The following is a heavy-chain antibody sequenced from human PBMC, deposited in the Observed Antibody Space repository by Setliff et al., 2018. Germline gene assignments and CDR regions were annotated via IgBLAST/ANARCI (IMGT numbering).Heavy chain of an antibody. CDR3: ARDPPRPTDLTSDYFDY. V-gene: IGHV4-39*07. Sequence: PSETLSLTCTVSGGSITRSSYYWGWIRQPPGKGLEWIGSIYYSGSTYYNPSLKSRVTISLDTSTKQFSLNLSSVTAADTAVYYCARDPPRPTDLTSDYFDYWGQGTLVTVSS. D-gene: IGHD3-9*01. J-gene: IGHJ4*02. CDR1: GGSITRSSYY. CDR2: IYYSGST.